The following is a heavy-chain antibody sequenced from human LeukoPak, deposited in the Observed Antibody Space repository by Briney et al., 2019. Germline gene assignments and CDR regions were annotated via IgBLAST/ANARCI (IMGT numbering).Heavy chain of an antibody. D-gene: IGHD3-22*01. Sequence: SETLSLTCTVSGGSISSYYWSWVRQPAGKGLEWIGRIYTSGSTNYNPSLKSRVTMSVDTSKNQFSLKLSSVTAADTAVYYCAREGWNYYDSSGYYGYWGQGTLVTVSS. CDR1: GGSISSYY. CDR3: AREGWNYYDSSGYYGY. J-gene: IGHJ4*02. CDR2: IYTSGST. V-gene: IGHV4-4*07.